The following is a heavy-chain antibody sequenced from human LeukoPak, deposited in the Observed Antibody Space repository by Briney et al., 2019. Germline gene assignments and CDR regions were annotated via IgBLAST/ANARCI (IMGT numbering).Heavy chain of an antibody. Sequence: GGSLRLSCAASGFTFSSYAMSWVRQAPGKGLEWVSAISGSDGSTYYADSVKGRFTISRDNSKNTLYLQMNSLRAEDTAVYHCAKGKGYSSSSSDHWDQGTLVTVSS. J-gene: IGHJ5*02. CDR2: ISGSDGST. CDR3: AKGKGYSSSSSDH. CDR1: GFTFSSYA. V-gene: IGHV3-23*01. D-gene: IGHD6-6*01.